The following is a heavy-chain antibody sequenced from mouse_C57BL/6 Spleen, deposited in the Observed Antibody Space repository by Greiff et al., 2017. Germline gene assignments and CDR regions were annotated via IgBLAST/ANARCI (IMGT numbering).Heavy chain of an antibody. CDR2: IDPNSGGT. D-gene: IGHD2-4*01. V-gene: IGHV1-72*01. CDR3: ASPIYYDYDAASYYAMDY. J-gene: IGHJ4*01. CDR1: GYTFTSYW. Sequence: QVQLQQPGAELVKPGASVKLSCKASGYTFTSYWMHWVKQRPGRGLEWIGRIDPNSGGTKYNEKFKSKATLTVDKPSSTAYMQLSSLTSEDSAVYYCASPIYYDYDAASYYAMDYWGQGTSVTVSS.